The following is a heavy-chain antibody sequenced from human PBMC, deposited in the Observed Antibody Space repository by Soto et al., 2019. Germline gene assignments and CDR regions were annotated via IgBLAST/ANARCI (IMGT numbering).Heavy chain of an antibody. V-gene: IGHV4-39*01. CDR1: GGSISSSSYY. D-gene: IGHD3-3*01. Sequence: QLQLQESGPGLVKPSETLSLTCTVSGGSISSSSYYWGWIRQPPGKGLEWIGSIYYSGSTYYNPSHKSRVTISVDTSKNQFSLKLSSVTAADTAVYYCARRTYYAFWSGYPYRSSGYFDLWGRGTLVTVSS. CDR3: ARRTYYAFWSGYPYRSSGYFDL. J-gene: IGHJ2*01. CDR2: IYYSGST.